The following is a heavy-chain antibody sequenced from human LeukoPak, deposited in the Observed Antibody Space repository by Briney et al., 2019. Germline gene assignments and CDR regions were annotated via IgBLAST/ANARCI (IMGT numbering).Heavy chain of an antibody. V-gene: IGHV4-61*02. CDR3: ARTGITIFGVVTPYYFDY. Sequence: PSETLSPTCTVSGGSLSSGSYYWSWIRQPAGKGLEWIVRIYTSGSTNYNPSLKSRVTISVDTSKNQFSLKLSSVTAADTAVYYCARTGITIFGVVTPYYFDYWGQGTLVTVSS. CDR2: IYTSGST. D-gene: IGHD3-3*01. CDR1: GGSLSSGSYY. J-gene: IGHJ4*02.